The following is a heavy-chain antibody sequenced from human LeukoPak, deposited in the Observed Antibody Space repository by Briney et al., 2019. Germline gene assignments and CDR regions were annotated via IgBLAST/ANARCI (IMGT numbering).Heavy chain of an antibody. Sequence: GASLKISFKGSGYSFTSYWIGWVRQMPGKGLEWMGIIYPGDSDTRYSPSFQGQVTISADKSISTAYLQWSSLKASDTAMYYCARHAEAGYCSGGGCYPDYWGQGTLVTVSS. D-gene: IGHD2-15*01. J-gene: IGHJ4*02. CDR2: IYPGDSDT. CDR3: ARHAEAGYCSGGGCYPDY. V-gene: IGHV5-51*01. CDR1: GYSFTSYW.